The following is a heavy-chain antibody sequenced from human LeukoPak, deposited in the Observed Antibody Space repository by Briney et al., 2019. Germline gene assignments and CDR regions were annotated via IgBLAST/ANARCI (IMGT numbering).Heavy chain of an antibody. V-gene: IGHV1-69*04. CDR1: GGTFSSYA. CDR2: IIPILGIA. D-gene: IGHD4-11*01. Sequence: SVKVSCKASGGTFSSYAISWVRQAPGQGLEWMGRIIPILGIANYAQKFLGRVTITADKSTSTAYMELSSLRSEDTAVYYCARAAFEEKTTVTTGFNYWGQGTLVTVSS. CDR3: ARAAFEEKTTVTTGFNY. J-gene: IGHJ4*02.